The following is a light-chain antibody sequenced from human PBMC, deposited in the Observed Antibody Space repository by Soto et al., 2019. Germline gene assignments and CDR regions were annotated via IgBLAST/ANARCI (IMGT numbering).Light chain of an antibody. CDR3: QQHAHWALT. V-gene: IGKV3-11*01. CDR1: QSVGNN. CDR2: EAS. Sequence: EIVLTQSPATLSLSPGERATLSCRASQSVGNNVAWYQQKSGQASGLLIYEASTRATGIPARFSGSRFETAFTRTISSLAPEEFAVYYCQQHAHWALTFGGGTEVEIK. J-gene: IGKJ4*01.